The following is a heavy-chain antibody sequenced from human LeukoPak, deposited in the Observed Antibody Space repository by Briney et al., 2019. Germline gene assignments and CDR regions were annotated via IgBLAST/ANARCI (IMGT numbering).Heavy chain of an antibody. V-gene: IGHV3-7*03. CDR1: GFTFSDYY. CDR3: ARGGTRGYSPVDY. J-gene: IGHJ4*02. CDR2: IKQDGSER. D-gene: IGHD5-18*01. Sequence: PGGSLRLSCAASGFTFSDYYMSWIRQAPGKGLEWVANIKQDGSERNYVDSVKGRSTISRDNAKNSLFLQMNSLRVEDTAVYYCARGGTRGYSPVDYWGQGILVTVSS.